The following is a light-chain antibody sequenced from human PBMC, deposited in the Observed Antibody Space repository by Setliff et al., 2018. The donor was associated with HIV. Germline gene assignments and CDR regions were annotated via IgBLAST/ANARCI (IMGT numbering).Light chain of an antibody. V-gene: IGLV2-14*03. CDR3: SAYTTRRTYV. CDR1: STDIGAQDF. CDR2: DVN. Sequence: QSALTQPASVSGSPGQSVTISCTGTSTDIGAQDFVSWYQQRPGNAPKLIIFDVNNRPSGISTRFFGSKSGNTASLTISGLQPEDEGDYYCSAYTTRRTYVFGSGTKVTV. J-gene: IGLJ1*01.